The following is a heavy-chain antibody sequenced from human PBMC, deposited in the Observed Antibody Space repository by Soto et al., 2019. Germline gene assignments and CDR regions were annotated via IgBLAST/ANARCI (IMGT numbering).Heavy chain of an antibody. J-gene: IGHJ4*02. CDR2: SRNKANSYNP. Sequence: EVKLVESGGGLVQPRGSLRLSCAASGFSFSDYYMDWVRQVRGKGLEWVGRSRNKANSYNPEYAPSVKDRFSISRDNSKDSMYLQMNSLKTEDTAVSYCARDTGGSYDYWGQGALVTVSS. V-gene: IGHV3-72*01. D-gene: IGHD3-16*01. CDR1: GFSFSDYY. CDR3: ARDTGGSYDY.